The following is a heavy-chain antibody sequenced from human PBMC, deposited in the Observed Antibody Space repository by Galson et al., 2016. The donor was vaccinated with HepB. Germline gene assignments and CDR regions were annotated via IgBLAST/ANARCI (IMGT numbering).Heavy chain of an antibody. Sequence: SLRLSCAASGFTVSRNYMSWVRQAPGNGLEWVSVVYSGGSTYYADSVKGRFTLSRDHYKNTLYLQMNSLRAEDTAIYYCSVELLQDFNFWGQGTLVTVSS. CDR2: VYSGGST. J-gene: IGHJ4*02. D-gene: IGHD5-24*01. CDR3: SVELLQDFNF. CDR1: GFTVSRNY. V-gene: IGHV3-53*01.